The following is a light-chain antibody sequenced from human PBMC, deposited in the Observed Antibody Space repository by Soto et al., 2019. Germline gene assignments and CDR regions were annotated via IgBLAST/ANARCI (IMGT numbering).Light chain of an antibody. CDR2: EVT. V-gene: IGLV2-14*01. Sequence: QSALTQPASVSGFLGQSITISCTGANTDLSNYDSVSWYQQRPGNAPKLILFEVTKRPSGISSRFSGSKSGTAASLTISPLPADDESFYHCASYSGTNSWLFGGGTQLTVL. J-gene: IGLJ7*01. CDR1: NTDLSNYDS. CDR3: ASYSGTNSWL.